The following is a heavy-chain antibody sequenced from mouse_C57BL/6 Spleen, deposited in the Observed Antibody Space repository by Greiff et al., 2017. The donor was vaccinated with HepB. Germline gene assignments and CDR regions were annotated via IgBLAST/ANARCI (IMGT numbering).Heavy chain of an antibody. J-gene: IGHJ4*01. V-gene: IGHV1-66*01. CDR3: AKVSGGGAMDY. D-gene: IGHD6-2*01. CDR2: IYPGSGNT. CDR1: GYSFTSYY. Sequence: VQLQQSGPELVKPGASVKISCKASGYSFTSYYIHWVKQRPGQGLEWIGWIYPGSGNTKYNEKFKGKATLTADTSSSTAYMQLSSLTSEDSAVYYCAKVSGGGAMDYWGQGTSVTVSS.